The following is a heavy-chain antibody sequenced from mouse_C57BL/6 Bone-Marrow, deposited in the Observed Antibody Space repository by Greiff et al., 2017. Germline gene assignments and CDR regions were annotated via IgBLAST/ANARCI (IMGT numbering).Heavy chain of an antibody. CDR3: ARYPLYYGNYNYAMDY. CDR2: IDPSDSYT. J-gene: IGHJ4*01. CDR1: GYTFTSYW. D-gene: IGHD2-1*01. V-gene: IGHV1-69*01. Sequence: QVQLQQPGAELVMPGASVKLSCKASGYTFTSYWMHWVKQRPGQGLEWIGEIDPSDSYTNYNQKFKGKSTLTVDKSSSTAYMQLSSLTSEDSAVYYCARYPLYYGNYNYAMDYWGQGTSVTVSS.